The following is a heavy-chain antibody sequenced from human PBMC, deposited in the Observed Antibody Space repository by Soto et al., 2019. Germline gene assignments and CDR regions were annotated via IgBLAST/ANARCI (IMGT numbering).Heavy chain of an antibody. CDR1: GGSISSGGYY. CDR3: ARDHDSSGYYYVGKDAFDI. Sequence: SETLSLTCTVSGGSISSGGYYWSWIRQHPGKGLEWIGYIYYSGSTYYNPSLKSRVTISVDTSKNQFSLKLGSVTAADTAVYYCARDHDSSGYYYVGKDAFDIWGQGTIVTVSS. CDR2: IYYSGST. J-gene: IGHJ3*02. D-gene: IGHD3-22*01. V-gene: IGHV4-31*03.